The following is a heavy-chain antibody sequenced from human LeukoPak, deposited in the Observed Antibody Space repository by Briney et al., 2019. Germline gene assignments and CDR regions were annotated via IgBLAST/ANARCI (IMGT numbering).Heavy chain of an antibody. Sequence: GGSLRLSCAASGFTFSHSWMHWVRQAPGKGVEWVSSINYDARSRTYADSVKGRVTISRDNAENTLFLQMNSLRVEDSAIYSCVRGAGPGTPFDWGQGILVTVSS. CDR3: VRGAGPGTPFD. CDR2: INYDARSR. D-gene: IGHD1-1*01. J-gene: IGHJ1*01. V-gene: IGHV3-74*01. CDR1: GFTFSHSW.